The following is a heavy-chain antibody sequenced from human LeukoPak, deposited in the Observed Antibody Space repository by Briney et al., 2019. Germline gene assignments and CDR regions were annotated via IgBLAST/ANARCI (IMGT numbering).Heavy chain of an antibody. CDR3: ARPVMYSSGPFDY. CDR1: GYTFTSYA. V-gene: IGHV1-3*01. D-gene: IGHD6-19*01. CDR2: INAGNGNT. Sequence: ASVKVSCKASGYTFTSYAMHWVRQAPGQRLEWMGWINAGNGNTKYSQKFQGRVTITRDTSASTAYMELSSLRSEDTAVNYCARPVMYSSGPFDYWGQGTLVTVSS. J-gene: IGHJ4*02.